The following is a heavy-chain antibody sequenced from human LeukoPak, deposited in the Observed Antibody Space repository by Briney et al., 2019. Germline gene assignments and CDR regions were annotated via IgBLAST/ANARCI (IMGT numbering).Heavy chain of an antibody. CDR3: ARSRGGTMYYFDY. Sequence: ASVKVSCKASGGTFSSYAISWVRQAPGQGLEWMGRIIPICGTANYAQKFQGRNTITTDESTSTAYMELSSLRSEDTAVYYCARSRGGTMYYFDYWGQGTLVTVSS. CDR1: GGTFSSYA. V-gene: IGHV1-69*05. D-gene: IGHD2-15*01. CDR2: IIPICGTA. J-gene: IGHJ4*02.